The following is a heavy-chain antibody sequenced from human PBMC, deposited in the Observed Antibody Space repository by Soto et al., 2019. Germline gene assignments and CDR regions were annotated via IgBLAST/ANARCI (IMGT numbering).Heavy chain of an antibody. D-gene: IGHD2-2*01. CDR1: GGTFSGYA. CDR3: AGGGVVVPAAPINQNWFDP. J-gene: IGHJ5*02. V-gene: IGHV1-69*01. CDR2: IIPIFGTA. Sequence: QVQLVQSGAEVKKPGSSVKVSCKASGGTFSGYAISWVRQAPGQGLEWMGGIIPIFGTANYAQKFQGRVTITADESTSTAYMELSSLRSEDTAVYYCAGGGVVVPAAPINQNWFDPWGQGTLVTVSS.